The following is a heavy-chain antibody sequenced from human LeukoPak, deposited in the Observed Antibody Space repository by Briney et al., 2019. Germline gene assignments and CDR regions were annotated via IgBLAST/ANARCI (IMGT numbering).Heavy chain of an antibody. D-gene: IGHD3-22*01. J-gene: IGHJ4*02. Sequence: SETLSLTCTVSGGSISSYYWSWIRQPAGKGLEWIGRIYTSGSTNYNPSLKSRVTMSVDTSKNQFSLKLSSVTAADTAVYYCARGTYYYDSSDYFDYWGQGTLATVSS. CDR1: GGSISSYY. CDR2: IYTSGST. V-gene: IGHV4-4*07. CDR3: ARGTYYYDSSDYFDY.